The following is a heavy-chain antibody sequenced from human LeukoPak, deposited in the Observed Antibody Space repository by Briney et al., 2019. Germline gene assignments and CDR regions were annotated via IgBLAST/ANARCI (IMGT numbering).Heavy chain of an antibody. J-gene: IGHJ5*02. V-gene: IGHV3-74*01. Sequence: GGSLRLSCAASGFTFSTYWMHWVRQAPGKGLVWVSRVNPDGSTTDYADSVKGRFTISRDNAKNTLYLQMNSLRAEDTAVYYCGRDLAAGSWGQGTLVTVSS. CDR1: GFTFSTYW. D-gene: IGHD6-13*01. CDR3: GRDLAAGS. CDR2: VNPDGSTT.